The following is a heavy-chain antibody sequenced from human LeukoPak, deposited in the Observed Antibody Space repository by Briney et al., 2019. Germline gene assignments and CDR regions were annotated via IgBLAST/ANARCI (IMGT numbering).Heavy chain of an antibody. Sequence: GGSLRLSCAASGFTFSSYSMNWVRQAPGKGLEWVSYISSSSSTIYYADSVKGRFTISRDNAKNSLYLQMNSLRAEDTAVYYCAKDKYSPFDYWGQGTLVTVSA. V-gene: IGHV3-48*01. D-gene: IGHD5-18*01. CDR2: ISSSSSTI. CDR3: AKDKYSPFDY. J-gene: IGHJ4*02. CDR1: GFTFSSYS.